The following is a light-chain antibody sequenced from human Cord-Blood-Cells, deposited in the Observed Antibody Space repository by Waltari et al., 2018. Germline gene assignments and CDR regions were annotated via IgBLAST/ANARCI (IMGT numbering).Light chain of an antibody. CDR2: EGS. CDR3: CSYAGSWV. V-gene: IGLV2-23*01. J-gene: IGLJ3*02. CDR1: SRDVGSYNL. Sequence: QSALTQPASVSGSPGPSITISCTGTSRDVGSYNLVSWYQQHPGKAPKLMIYEGSKRPSGVSNRFSGSKSGNTASLTISGLQAEDEADYYCCSYAGSWVFGGGTKLTVL.